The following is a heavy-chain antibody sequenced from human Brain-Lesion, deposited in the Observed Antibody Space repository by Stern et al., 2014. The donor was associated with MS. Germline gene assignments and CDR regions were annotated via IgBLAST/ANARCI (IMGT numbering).Heavy chain of an antibody. CDR2: LNPNTGGT. J-gene: IGHJ6*02. Sequence: VQLVEPGAEVKKPGASVKVSCKTSGYIFTGYYIHWVRQAPGQGLEWMAWLNPNTGGTKYEKKFQGRVTMSRDTSISTAYVELSSLTSDDTAVYYCARDQRGITIFGVVTDYYYLGMDVWGQGTTVTVSS. D-gene: IGHD3-3*01. CDR3: ARDQRGITIFGVVTDYYYLGMDV. V-gene: IGHV1-2*02. CDR1: GYIFTGYY.